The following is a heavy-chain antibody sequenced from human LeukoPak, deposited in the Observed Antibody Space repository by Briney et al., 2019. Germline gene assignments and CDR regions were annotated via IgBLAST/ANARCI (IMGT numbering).Heavy chain of an antibody. D-gene: IGHD1-14*01. Sequence: GGSLRFSCAASGFTFSTYSMNWVRQAPGKGLEWVSYISSNSSTIFYADSVKGRFTISRDNVKNSLYVQMNSLRVEDTAVYYCARDGIMDVWGKGTTVTVSS. V-gene: IGHV3-48*01. CDR3: ARDGIMDV. J-gene: IGHJ6*03. CDR2: ISSNSSTI. CDR1: GFTFSTYS.